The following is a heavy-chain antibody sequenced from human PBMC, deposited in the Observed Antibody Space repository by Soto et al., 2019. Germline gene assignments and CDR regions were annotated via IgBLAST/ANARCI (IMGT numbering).Heavy chain of an antibody. J-gene: IGHJ4*02. CDR2: ISPDGGST. V-gene: IGHV3-74*01. CDR1: GFTFSSSW. D-gene: IGHD2-8*02. CDR3: VRSLGGVDDY. Sequence: EVQLVESGGGLVQPGGSLRLSCAASGFTFSSSWMHWVRQAPGKGLVWVSRISPDGGSTNYADSVKGRFTISRDNAKNTQYLQMDSLRADDTAVYYCVRSLGGVDDYWGQGALVTVSS.